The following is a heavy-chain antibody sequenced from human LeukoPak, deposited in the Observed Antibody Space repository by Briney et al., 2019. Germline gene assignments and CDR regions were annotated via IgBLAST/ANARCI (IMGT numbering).Heavy chain of an antibody. J-gene: IGHJ4*02. CDR2: IYYSGST. CDR1: GGSISSYY. Sequence: SETLSLTCTVSGGSISSYYWSWIRQPPGKGLEWIGSIYYSGSTYYNPSLKSRVTISVDTSKNQFSLKLSSVTAADTAVYYCARVDTAMAYYFDYWGQGTLVTVSS. D-gene: IGHD5-18*01. V-gene: IGHV4-39*07. CDR3: ARVDTAMAYYFDY.